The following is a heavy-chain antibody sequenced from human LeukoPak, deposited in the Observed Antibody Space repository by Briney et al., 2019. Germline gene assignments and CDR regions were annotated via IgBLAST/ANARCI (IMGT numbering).Heavy chain of an antibody. CDR3: ARDFWGAYRVDYFDC. D-gene: IGHD3-3*01. J-gene: IGHJ4*02. V-gene: IGHV3-30*02. Sequence: GGSLRLSCAASGFTFSNYGMHWVRQAPGKGLEWVAFIRYDGNDKYSADSVKGRFTISRDNAKNSLYLQMNSLRAEDKAVYFCARDFWGAYRVDYFDCWGQGTLVTVSS. CDR1: GFTFSNYG. CDR2: IRYDGNDK.